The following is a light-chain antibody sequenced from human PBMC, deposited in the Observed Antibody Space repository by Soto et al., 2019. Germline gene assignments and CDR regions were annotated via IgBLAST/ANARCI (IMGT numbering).Light chain of an antibody. CDR3: QSYNSSLSGWV. CDR2: GNS. Sequence: HSVLTQPPSVSGAPGQRVTISCTGSSSNIGAGYDVHWYQQLPGTAPKLLIYGNSNRPSGVPDRFSGSKSGTSASLAITGFQAEDEADYYCQSYNSSLSGWVFGGGTKVTVL. CDR1: SSNIGAGYD. J-gene: IGLJ3*02. V-gene: IGLV1-40*01.